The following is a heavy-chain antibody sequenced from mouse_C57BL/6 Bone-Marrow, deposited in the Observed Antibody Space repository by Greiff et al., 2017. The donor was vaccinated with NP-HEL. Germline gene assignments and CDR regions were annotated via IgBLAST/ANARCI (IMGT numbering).Heavy chain of an antibody. D-gene: IGHD3-1*01. CDR3: ANPDLRGYAMDY. Sequence: QVQLKQPGAELVRPGTSVKLSCKASGYTFTSYWMHWVKQRPGQGLEWIGVIDPSDSYTNYNQKFKGKATLTVDTSSSTAYMQLSSLTSEDSAVYYCANPDLRGYAMDYWGQGTSVTVSS. J-gene: IGHJ4*01. V-gene: IGHV1-59*01. CDR2: IDPSDSYT. CDR1: GYTFTSYW.